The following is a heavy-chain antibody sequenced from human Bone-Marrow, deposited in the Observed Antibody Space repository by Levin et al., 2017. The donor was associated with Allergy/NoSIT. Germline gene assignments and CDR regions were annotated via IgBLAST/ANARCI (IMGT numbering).Heavy chain of an antibody. CDR3: ARDAVSTPQYVWGSYRYTQPDY. CDR1: GFTFSSYA. Sequence: GGSLRLSCAASGFTFSSYAMHWVRQAPGKGLEWVAVISYDGSNKYYADSVKGRFTISRDNSKNTLYLQMNSLRAEDTAVYYCARDAVSTPQYVWGSYRYTQPDYWGQGTLVTVSS. V-gene: IGHV3-30-3*01. CDR2: ISYDGSNK. J-gene: IGHJ4*02. D-gene: IGHD3-16*02.